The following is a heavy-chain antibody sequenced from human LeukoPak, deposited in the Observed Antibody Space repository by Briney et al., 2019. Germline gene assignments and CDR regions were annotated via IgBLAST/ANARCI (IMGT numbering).Heavy chain of an antibody. CDR1: GFTVSSSY. Sequence: GGSLRLSCAASGFTVSSSYMNWVRQAPGKGLEWVSLIFSGGGTYYADSVKGRFTISRDNSKNTLFLQMNSLRAEDTAVYYCARGGVVYPDSFDIWGRGTMVTVSS. CDR3: ARGGVVYPDSFDI. V-gene: IGHV3-66*01. J-gene: IGHJ3*02. CDR2: IFSGGGT. D-gene: IGHD2-15*01.